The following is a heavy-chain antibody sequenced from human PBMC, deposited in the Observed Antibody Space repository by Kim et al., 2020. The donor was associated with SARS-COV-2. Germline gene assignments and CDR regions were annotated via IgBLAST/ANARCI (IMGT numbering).Heavy chain of an antibody. Sequence: TPSFQGKVPISADKSISTAYLHWSSLKASDTAMYYCARRAVSSGYDLDYWGQGTLVTVSS. J-gene: IGHJ4*02. D-gene: IGHD5-12*01. CDR3: ARRAVSSGYDLDY. V-gene: IGHV5-51*01.